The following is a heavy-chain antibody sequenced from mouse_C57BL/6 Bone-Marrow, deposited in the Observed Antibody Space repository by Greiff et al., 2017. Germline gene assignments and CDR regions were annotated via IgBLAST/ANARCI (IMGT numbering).Heavy chain of an antibody. CDR1: GYTFTDYN. CDR3: ARTPYGSSEDYAMDY. Sequence: VQLKESGPELVKPGASVKIPCKASGYTFTDYNMDWVKQSHGKSLEWIGDINPNNGGTIYNQKFKGKATLTVDKSSSTAYMELRSLTSEDTAVYYCARTPYGSSEDYAMDYWGQGTSVTVSS. D-gene: IGHD1-1*01. J-gene: IGHJ4*01. V-gene: IGHV1-18*01. CDR2: INPNNGGT.